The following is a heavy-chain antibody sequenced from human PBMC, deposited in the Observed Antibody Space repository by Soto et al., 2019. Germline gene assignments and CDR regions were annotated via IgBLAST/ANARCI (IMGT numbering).Heavy chain of an antibody. Sequence: SETLSLTCTVSGGSISSYYWSWIRQPPGKGLEWIGYIYNSGSTNYNPSLKSRVTISVETSKNQFSLKLSSVTAADTAVYYCASGSTGYSSSWYSYWGQGSLVTVS. D-gene: IGHD6-13*01. V-gene: IGHV4-59*08. CDR1: GGSISSYY. J-gene: IGHJ4*02. CDR3: ASGSTGYSSSWYSY. CDR2: IYNSGST.